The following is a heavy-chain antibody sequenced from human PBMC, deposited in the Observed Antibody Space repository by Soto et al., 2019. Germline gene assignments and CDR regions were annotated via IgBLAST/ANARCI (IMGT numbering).Heavy chain of an antibody. CDR3: ARSFYSVDL. J-gene: IGHJ6*02. CDR1: GGSITSGGYA. CDR2: IYQGVSA. V-gene: IGHV4-30-2*06. Sequence: SETLSLTCAVSGGSITSGGYAWSWIRQSPGQGLEWIGYIYQGVSAFYNPSLKPRVTIFLDRSKNQFSLNLTSVTAADTAVYYCARSFYSVDLWGQGTPVTVSS.